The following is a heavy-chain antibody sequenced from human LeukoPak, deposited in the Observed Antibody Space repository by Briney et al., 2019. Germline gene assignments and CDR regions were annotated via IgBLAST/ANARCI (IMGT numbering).Heavy chain of an antibody. V-gene: IGHV3-66*01. CDR1: GLTVSSNY. J-gene: IGHJ4*02. D-gene: IGHD5-12*01. CDR2: IYSSGST. CDR3: ARSLVRGGYDYFDY. Sequence: RPGGSLRLSRAASGLTVSSNYMGWVRRAPGKGLEWLSIIYSSGSTYYADSVKDRFTVSRDNPRNTLYLQMNSLGTDDTAVYYCARSLVRGGYDYFDYWGQGTPVTVSS.